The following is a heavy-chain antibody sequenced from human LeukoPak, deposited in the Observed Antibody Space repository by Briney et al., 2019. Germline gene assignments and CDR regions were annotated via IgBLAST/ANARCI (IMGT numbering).Heavy chain of an antibody. CDR2: IYYSGST. CDR1: GGSFSGYY. D-gene: IGHD1-26*01. CDR3: AREYSGSYSADY. J-gene: IGHJ4*02. V-gene: IGHV4-34*01. Sequence: PSETLSLTCAVYGGSFSGYYWSWIRQPPGKGLEWIGSIYYSGSTYYNPSLKSRVTISVDTSKNQFSLKLSSVTAADTAVYYCAREYSGSYSADYWGQGTLVTVSS.